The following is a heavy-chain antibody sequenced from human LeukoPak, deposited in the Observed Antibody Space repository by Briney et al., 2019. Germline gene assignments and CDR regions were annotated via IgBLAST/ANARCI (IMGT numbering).Heavy chain of an antibody. CDR3: ARDQGPAAGTSYNWFDP. J-gene: IGHJ5*02. CDR2: INPSGGST. CDR1: GYSFTSQY. V-gene: IGHV1-46*01. D-gene: IGHD6-25*01. Sequence: ASLKVSCKASGYSFTSQYMHWVRQAPGQGLEWMGIINPSGGSTSYAQKFQGRITITRDTSPSTVYMELTSLKSEDTAVYYCARDQGPAAGTSYNWFDPWGQGTLVTDSS.